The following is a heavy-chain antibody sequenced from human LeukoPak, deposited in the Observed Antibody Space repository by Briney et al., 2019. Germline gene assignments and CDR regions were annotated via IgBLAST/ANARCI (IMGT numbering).Heavy chain of an antibody. CDR3: ARRIGYCSGGSCYVDY. J-gene: IGHJ4*02. CDR2: IYPSDSDS. D-gene: IGHD2-15*01. CDR1: GYSFTTYW. Sequence: GESLKISCKGSGYSFTTYWIGWVRQMPGKGLEWMGIIYPSDSDSRYSPSFRGQVTISADKSISTAYLQWSSLKASDSAMYYCARRIGYCSGGSCYVDYWGQGTLVTVSS. V-gene: IGHV5-51*01.